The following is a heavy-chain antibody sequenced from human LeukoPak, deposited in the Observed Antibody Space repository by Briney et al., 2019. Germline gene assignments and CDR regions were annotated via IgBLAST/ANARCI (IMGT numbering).Heavy chain of an antibody. Sequence: ASVKVSCKASGYTFSDYYIHWVRQAPGQGPEWMGWINLNTGGANYAQKFDGRFSMTRDTSINTAFMELSGLTFDDTAVYYCGSVRGILSYFDLWGRGTLVTVSS. D-gene: IGHD3-16*01. CDR2: INLNTGGA. CDR3: GSVRGILSYFDL. V-gene: IGHV1-2*02. CDR1: GYTFSDYY. J-gene: IGHJ2*01.